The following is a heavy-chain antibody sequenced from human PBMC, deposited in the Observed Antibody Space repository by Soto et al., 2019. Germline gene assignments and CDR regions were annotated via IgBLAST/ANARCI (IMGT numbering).Heavy chain of an antibody. CDR3: ARGKNYDILTGYLYYYGMDV. D-gene: IGHD3-9*01. Sequence: VASVKVSCKASGYTFTSYGISWVRQAPGQGLEWMGWISAYNGNTNYAQKLQGRVTMTTDTSTSTAYMELRSLRSDDTAVYYCARGKNYDILTGYLYYYGMDVWGQGTTVTVSS. CDR1: GYTFTSYG. V-gene: IGHV1-18*01. J-gene: IGHJ6*02. CDR2: ISAYNGNT.